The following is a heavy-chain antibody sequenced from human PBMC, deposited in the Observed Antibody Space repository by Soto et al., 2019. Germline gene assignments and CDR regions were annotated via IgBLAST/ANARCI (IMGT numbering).Heavy chain of an antibody. V-gene: IGHV4-34*01. D-gene: IGHD6-19*01. CDR1: GGSFSGYY. Sequence: SETLSLTCAVYGGSFSGYYWSWIRQPPGKGLEWIGEINHSGSTNYNPSLKSRVTISVDTSKNQFSLKLSSVTAADTALYYFARGYTGIRSSGWRFPFDIWGQGTMVTVSS. J-gene: IGHJ3*02. CDR3: ARGYTGIRSSGWRFPFDI. CDR2: INHSGST.